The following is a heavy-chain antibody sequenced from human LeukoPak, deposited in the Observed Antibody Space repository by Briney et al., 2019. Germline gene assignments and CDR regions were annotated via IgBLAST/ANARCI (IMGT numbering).Heavy chain of an antibody. CDR3: ATDYAGNSLWYYYGLGV. Sequence: GGSLRLSCAASGFTVSSYYMSWVRQAPGKGPEWVSSISSDSRYIYYADSLKGRFTISRDNAKNSLYLQMNSLRAEDTAVYYCATDYAGNSLWYYYGLGVWGQGTTVTVSS. CDR1: GFTVSSYY. J-gene: IGHJ6*02. CDR2: ISSDSRYI. D-gene: IGHD4-23*01. V-gene: IGHV3-21*01.